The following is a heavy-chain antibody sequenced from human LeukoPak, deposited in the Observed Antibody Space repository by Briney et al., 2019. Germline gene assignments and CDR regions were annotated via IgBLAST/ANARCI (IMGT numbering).Heavy chain of an antibody. CDR2: INHSGST. V-gene: IGHV4-34*01. CDR1: GGSFSGYY. CDR3: ARIGAWGYSYGYAYYFDY. D-gene: IGHD5-18*01. J-gene: IGHJ4*02. Sequence: PSETLSLTCAVYGGSFSGYYWSWIRQPPGKGLEWIGEINHSGSTNYNPSLKSRVTISVDTSKNQFSLKLSSVTAADTAVYYCARIGAWGYSYGYAYYFDYWGQGTLVTVSS.